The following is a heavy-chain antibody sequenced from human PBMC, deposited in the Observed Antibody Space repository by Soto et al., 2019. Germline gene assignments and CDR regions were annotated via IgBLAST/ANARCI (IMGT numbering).Heavy chain of an antibody. CDR1: GGTFSSYT. J-gene: IGHJ4*02. CDR2: IIPILGIA. CDR3: ARDETSSGRRGLCNY. Sequence: ASVKVSCKASGGTFSSYTISWVRQAPGQGLEWMGRIIPILGIANYAQKFQGRVTITADKSTSTAYMELSSPRSEDTAVYYCARDETSSGRRGLCNYWGQGTLVTVSS. V-gene: IGHV1-69*04. D-gene: IGHD6-19*01.